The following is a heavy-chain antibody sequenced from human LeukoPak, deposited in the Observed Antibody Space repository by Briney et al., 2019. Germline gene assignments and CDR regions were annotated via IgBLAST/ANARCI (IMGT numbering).Heavy chain of an antibody. J-gene: IGHJ4*02. Sequence: SGGSLRLSCAASGFTFSSYAMSWVRQAPGKGLEWVSAISGSGGSTYYADSVKGRFTISRDNSKNTLYLQMNSLRAEDTAVYYCAKVSSMIVVVTPADYWGQGTLVTVSS. CDR3: AKVSSMIVVVTPADY. CDR1: GFTFSSYA. CDR2: ISGSGGST. D-gene: IGHD3-22*01. V-gene: IGHV3-23*01.